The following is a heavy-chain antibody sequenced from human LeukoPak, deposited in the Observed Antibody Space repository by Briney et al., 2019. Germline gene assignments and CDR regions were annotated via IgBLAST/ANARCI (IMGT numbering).Heavy chain of an antibody. CDR2: INTDGRST. D-gene: IGHD7-27*01. Sequence: PGGSLRLSCAASGFTFSSYWMHWVRQAPGKGLVWVSRINTDGRSTSYADSVKGRFTVSRDNAKNTLYLQMNSLRAEDTAVYYCARDRLGAGSFDIWGQGTMVTVSS. CDR3: ARDRLGAGSFDI. V-gene: IGHV3-74*01. J-gene: IGHJ3*02. CDR1: GFTFSSYW.